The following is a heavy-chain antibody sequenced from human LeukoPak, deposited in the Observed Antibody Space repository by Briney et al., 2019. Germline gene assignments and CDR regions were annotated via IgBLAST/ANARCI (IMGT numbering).Heavy chain of an antibody. D-gene: IGHD3-10*01. J-gene: IGHJ4*02. Sequence: GGSLRLSCAASGFTFSTYSMTWVRQGPGKGLEWVSSIISSSRIYYADSLKGRFTISRDNAENSLYLQMNSLRGEDTAVYYCARVHGSGSTLDYWGQGTLVTVSS. CDR1: GFTFSTYS. CDR2: IISSSRI. CDR3: ARVHGSGSTLDY. V-gene: IGHV3-21*01.